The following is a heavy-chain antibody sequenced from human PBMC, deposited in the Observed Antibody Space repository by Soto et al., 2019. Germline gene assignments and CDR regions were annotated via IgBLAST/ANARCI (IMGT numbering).Heavy chain of an antibody. CDR3: ARHQQPSTPFDP. Sequence: SETLSLTCTGSGVSISSSYWSCIRQPPGKGLEWIGYIYYSGSTNYNPSLKSRVTISVDTSKNQFSLKMSSVTAADTAVYYCARHQQPSTPFDPWGQGTLVTVSS. D-gene: IGHD6-13*01. CDR1: GVSISSSY. J-gene: IGHJ5*02. CDR2: IYYSGST. V-gene: IGHV4-59*08.